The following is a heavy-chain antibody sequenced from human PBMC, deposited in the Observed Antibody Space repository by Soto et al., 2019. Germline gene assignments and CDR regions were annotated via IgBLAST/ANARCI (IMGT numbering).Heavy chain of an antibody. Sequence: QVQLVESGGGVVQPGRSLRLSCAASGFTFSSYAMHWVRQAPGKGLEWVAVISYDGSNKYYADSVKGRFTISRDNSKNTLYLQMTSLRAEDTAVYYCARPPFVLRFLEWLLPTFDYWGQGTLVTVSS. V-gene: IGHV3-30-3*01. J-gene: IGHJ4*02. CDR3: ARPPFVLRFLEWLLPTFDY. D-gene: IGHD3-3*01. CDR1: GFTFSSYA. CDR2: ISYDGSNK.